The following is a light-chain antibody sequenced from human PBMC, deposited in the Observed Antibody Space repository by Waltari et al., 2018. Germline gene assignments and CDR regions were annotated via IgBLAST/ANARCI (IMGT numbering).Light chain of an antibody. V-gene: IGKV3-20*01. CDR2: GAS. CDR3: QHYVRLPAT. CDR1: QSASRT. Sequence: EIVFTQSPGTLSWSPGEGATLSCRASQSASRTLAWYQQKPGQAPKLLIYGASIRATGIPERFTGSGSGTDFSLTISSLEPEDFAIYFCQHYVRLPATFGQGTKVEIK. J-gene: IGKJ1*01.